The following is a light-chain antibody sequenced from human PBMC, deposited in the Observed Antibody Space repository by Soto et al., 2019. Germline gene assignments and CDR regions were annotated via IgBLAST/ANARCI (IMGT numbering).Light chain of an antibody. V-gene: IGKV3-15*01. CDR3: QQYNNWPLT. CDR2: GAS. J-gene: IGKJ4*01. CDR1: QSVSSD. Sequence: EIVLTQSQATLSVAPGERATLSCRASQSVSSDLAWFQQKPGQAPRLLMYGASTRATGIPARFSGRGSGTEFTLTISSLQSEDFALYHCQQYNNWPLTFGGGTKVEIK.